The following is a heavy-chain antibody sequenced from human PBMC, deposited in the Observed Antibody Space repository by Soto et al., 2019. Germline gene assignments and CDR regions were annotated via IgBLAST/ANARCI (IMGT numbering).Heavy chain of an antibody. CDR2: ISGSDGTT. Sequence: VALRLSCAASGFPFSSYGMNCVRQAPGKGLEWVSAISGSDGTTHYADSVRGRFTISRDNSNNTVFLQMNRLRVEDTGLYYCAKDVAFQSGYYSGRHYFAPWGKGALVTVSS. CDR1: GFPFSSYG. J-gene: IGHJ5*02. V-gene: IGHV3-23*01. CDR3: AKDVAFQSGYYSGRHYFAP. D-gene: IGHD3-3*01.